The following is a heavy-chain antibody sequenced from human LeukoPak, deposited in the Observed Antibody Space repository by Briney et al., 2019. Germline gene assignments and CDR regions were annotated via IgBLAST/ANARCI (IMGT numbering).Heavy chain of an antibody. Sequence: ASVKVSCKASGYTFTGYHMHWVRQAPGQGLEWMGWINPDSGGADYAQKFQGRVTMTRDTSISTAYMELSRLRSDDTAMYYCARTFYYGSGRARYMDVWGKGTTVTVSS. CDR2: INPDSGGA. V-gene: IGHV1-2*02. CDR3: ARTFYYGSGRARYMDV. CDR1: GYTFTGYH. D-gene: IGHD3-10*01. J-gene: IGHJ6*03.